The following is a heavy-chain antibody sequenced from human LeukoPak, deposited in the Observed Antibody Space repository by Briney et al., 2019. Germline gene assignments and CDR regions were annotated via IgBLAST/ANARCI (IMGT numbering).Heavy chain of an antibody. V-gene: IGHV3-49*04. CDR2: IRCTDYGGTT. J-gene: IGHJ4*02. Sequence: GGCLRLSCTASGFTFGDYPLSWVRQAPGKGLEWVGLIRCTDYGGTTEYAASVKGRFAISRDDSKSIAYLQMNSLKTADTAMYYCTRRGYTYGLKLYYFDYWGQGTLVTVSS. CDR1: GFTFGDYP. D-gene: IGHD5-18*01. CDR3: TRRGYTYGLKLYYFDY.